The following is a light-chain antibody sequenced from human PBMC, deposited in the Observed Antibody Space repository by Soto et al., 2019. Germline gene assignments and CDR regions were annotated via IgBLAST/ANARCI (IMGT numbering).Light chain of an antibody. J-gene: IGLJ1*01. Sequence: QSVLTQPPSVSGAPGQRVTISCTGSSSNIGAGYDVHYYQQLPGRAPKLLIYGNNNRPSGVPDRFSGSKSGTSASLAITGLRAEDDADYFCQSYDISLSGFVFGTGTKLTVL. V-gene: IGLV1-40*01. CDR1: SSNIGAGYD. CDR3: QSYDISLSGFV. CDR2: GNN.